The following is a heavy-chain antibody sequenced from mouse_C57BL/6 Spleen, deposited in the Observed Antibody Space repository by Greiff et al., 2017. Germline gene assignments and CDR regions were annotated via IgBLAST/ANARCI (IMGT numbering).Heavy chain of an antibody. CDR2: IDPSDSYT. Sequence: VQLQQPGAELVKPGASVKLSCKASGYTFTSYWMQWVKQRPGQGLEWIGEIDPSDSYTNYNQKFKGKATLTVDTSSSTAYMQLSSLTSEDSAVYYCARSRDGDYWGQGTSVTVSS. V-gene: IGHV1-50*01. CDR1: GYTFTSYW. CDR3: ARSRDGDY. J-gene: IGHJ4*01. D-gene: IGHD3-3*01.